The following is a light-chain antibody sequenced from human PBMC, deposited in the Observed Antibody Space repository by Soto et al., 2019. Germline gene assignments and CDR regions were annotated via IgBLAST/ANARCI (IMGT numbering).Light chain of an antibody. CDR1: SSNIGNRH. Sequence: QSVLTQPPSGSAAPGQKVSILCSGSSSNIGNRHVSWYQHLPGTAPKLLMVENNKRPSGIPDRVSGSKSGTSGTLGITGLQAGDEADYYCGTCDYSLSAVVFGGGTKLTVL. CDR3: GTCDYSLSAVV. CDR2: ENN. V-gene: IGLV1-51*02. J-gene: IGLJ2*01.